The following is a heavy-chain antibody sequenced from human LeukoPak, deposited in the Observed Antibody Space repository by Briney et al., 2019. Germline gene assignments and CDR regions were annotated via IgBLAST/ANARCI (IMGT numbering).Heavy chain of an antibody. Sequence: GRSLRLSCAAPGFTFSSYGMHWVRQAPGKGLEWVAVISHDGSNKYYADSVKGRFTIYRDNSKNTLYLQMNSLRAEDTAVYHCANGYTSGWTGYFQHWGQGTLVVVSS. CDR1: GFTFSSYG. V-gene: IGHV3-30*18. J-gene: IGHJ1*01. CDR2: ISHDGSNK. CDR3: ANGYTSGWTGYFQH. D-gene: IGHD6-19*01.